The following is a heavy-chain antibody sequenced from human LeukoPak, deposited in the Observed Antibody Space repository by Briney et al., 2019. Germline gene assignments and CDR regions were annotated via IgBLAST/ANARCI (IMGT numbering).Heavy chain of an antibody. CDR2: MNPNSGNT. CDR3: ARAHITMVRGVLARHFDY. Sequence: AASVTVSCKASGYTFTSYDINWVRQAPGQGLEWMGWMNPNSGNTGYAQKFQGRVTMTRNTSISTAYMELSSLRSEDTAVYYCARAHITMVRGVLARHFDYWGQGTLVTVSS. J-gene: IGHJ4*02. CDR1: GYTFTSYD. D-gene: IGHD3-10*01. V-gene: IGHV1-8*01.